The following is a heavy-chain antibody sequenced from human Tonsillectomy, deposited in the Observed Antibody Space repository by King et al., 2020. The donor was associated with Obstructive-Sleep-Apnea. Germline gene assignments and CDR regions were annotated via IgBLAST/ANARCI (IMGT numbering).Heavy chain of an antibody. J-gene: IGHJ5*02. CDR1: GGSISSSSYY. CDR3: ASGRYCSGGTCYAGGTWFDP. D-gene: IGHD2-15*01. Sequence: MQLQESGPGLVKPSETLSLTCTVSGGSISSSSYYWGWIRQPPGKGLEWIGSIYYSGSTYYNPSLRSRVTISVDTSKNQLSLKLSSVTAADTAVYYWASGRYCSGGTCYAGGTWFDPWGQGTLVIVSS. CDR2: IYYSGST. V-gene: IGHV4-39*01.